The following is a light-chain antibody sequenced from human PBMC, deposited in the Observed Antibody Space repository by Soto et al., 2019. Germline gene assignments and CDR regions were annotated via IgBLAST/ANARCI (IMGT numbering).Light chain of an antibody. CDR2: GAS. CDR3: QQYKNWPPIT. J-gene: IGKJ5*01. CDR1: QSVSHN. V-gene: IGKV3-15*01. Sequence: EVEMTQSPATLSVSPGERATLSCRASQSVSHNLAWYQQKPVQAPRLLIHGASTRAPDIPARFSGSGSGTEVTLTITSLQSEHFAVYYCQQYKNWPPITFGQGTRLELK.